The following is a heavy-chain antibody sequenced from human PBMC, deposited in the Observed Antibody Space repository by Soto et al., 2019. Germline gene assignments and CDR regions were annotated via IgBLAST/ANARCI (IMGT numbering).Heavy chain of an antibody. CDR1: GGSFSGYY. D-gene: IGHD5-12*01. V-gene: IGHV4-34*01. J-gene: IGHJ6*03. CDR3: VRALRIVATVSYYYLDV. Sequence: SESLSLTCAVYGGSFSGYYWSWIRQPPGKGLEWIGEINHSGSTNYNPSLKSRVTISVDTSKNQFSLKLSSVTAADTAMYYCVRALRIVATVSYYYLDVWGKGTTVTSP. CDR2: INHSGST.